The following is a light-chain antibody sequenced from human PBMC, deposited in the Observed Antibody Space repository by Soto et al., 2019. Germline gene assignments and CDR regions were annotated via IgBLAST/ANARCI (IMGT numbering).Light chain of an antibody. CDR1: QSVSSSY. Sequence: EIVLTQSPGTLSLSPRERATLSCRASQSVSSSYLAWYQQKPGQAPRLLIYGASSRATGIPDTFSGSGSGTDFTLTISRLEPEDFAVYYCQHYGSSPWTVGQGTKVEIK. J-gene: IGKJ1*01. V-gene: IGKV3-20*01. CDR3: QHYGSSPWT. CDR2: GAS.